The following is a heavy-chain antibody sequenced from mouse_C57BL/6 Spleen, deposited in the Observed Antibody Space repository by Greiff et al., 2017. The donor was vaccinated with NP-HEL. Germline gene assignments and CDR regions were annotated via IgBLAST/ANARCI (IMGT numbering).Heavy chain of an antibody. J-gene: IGHJ2*01. CDR2: IYPGDGDT. CDR3: ARGKGPGYFDY. V-gene: IGHV1-82*01. D-gene: IGHD3-3*01. CDR1: GYAFSSSW. Sequence: VQLQQSGPELVKPGASVKISCKASGYAFSSSWMNWVKQRPGKGLEWIGRIYPGDGDTNYNGKFKGKATLTADKSSSTAYMRLSSLTSEGSAVYCCARGKGPGYFDYWGQGTTLTVSS.